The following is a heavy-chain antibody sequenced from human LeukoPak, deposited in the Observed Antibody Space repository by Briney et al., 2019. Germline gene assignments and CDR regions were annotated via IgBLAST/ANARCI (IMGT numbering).Heavy chain of an antibody. V-gene: IGHV4-59*08. CDR2: IYYSGST. J-gene: IGHJ4*02. CDR3: ARGLDYGDYYFDY. Sequence: SETLSLTCTVSGGSISSYYWSWIRQPPGKGLEWIGYIYYSGSTNYNPSLKSRVTISVDTSKNQFSLKLSSVTAADTAVYYCARGLDYGDYYFDYWGRGTLVTVSS. D-gene: IGHD4-17*01. CDR1: GGSISSYY.